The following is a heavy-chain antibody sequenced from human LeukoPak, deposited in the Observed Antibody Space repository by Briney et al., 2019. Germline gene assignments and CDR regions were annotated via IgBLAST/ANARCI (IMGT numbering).Heavy chain of an antibody. CDR1: EFTFSNYW. J-gene: IGHJ4*02. CDR3: ARVRWDLHSTDY. CDR2: IKQDGSEK. Sequence: GGSLRLSCAASEFTFSNYWMSWVRQAPGKGLEWVANIKQDGSEKYYVDSVKGRFTISRDNAKNSLYLQMNSLRVEDTAVYYCARVRWDLHSTDYWGQGSLVTVSS. V-gene: IGHV3-7*01. D-gene: IGHD1-26*01.